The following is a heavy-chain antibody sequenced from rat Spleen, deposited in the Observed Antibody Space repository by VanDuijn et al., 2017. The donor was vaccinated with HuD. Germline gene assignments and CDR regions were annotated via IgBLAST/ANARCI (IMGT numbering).Heavy chain of an antibody. J-gene: IGHJ2*01. Sequence: EVQLVESGGGLVQPGKSLKLSCADSGFTFRNYYMAWVRQAPTKGLEWVASITNGGGSTYYRDSVKGRFTISRDNAQNTLYLQMSKLGSEDTAIYYCARALTEGLDYWGQGVMVTVSS. D-gene: IGHD1-11*01. CDR1: GFTFRNYY. V-gene: IGHV5-25*01. CDR3: ARALTEGLDY. CDR2: ITNGGGST.